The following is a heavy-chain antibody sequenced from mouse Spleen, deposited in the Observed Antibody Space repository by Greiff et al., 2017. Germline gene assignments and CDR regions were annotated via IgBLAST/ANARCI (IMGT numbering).Heavy chain of an antibody. CDR2: IDPSDSYT. CDR1: GYTFTSYW. Sequence: QVQLQQPGAELVKPGASVKLSCKASGYTFTSYWMQWVKQRPGQGLEWIGEIDPSDSYTNYNQKFQGKATLTVDTSSSTAYMQLSSLTSEDSAVYYCARGGGLDYWGQGTTLTVSS. CDR3: ARGGGLDY. V-gene: IGHV1-50*01. J-gene: IGHJ2*01.